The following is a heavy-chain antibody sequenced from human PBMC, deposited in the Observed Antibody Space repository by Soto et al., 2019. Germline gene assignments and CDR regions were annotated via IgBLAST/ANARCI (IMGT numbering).Heavy chain of an antibody. J-gene: IGHJ2*01. Sequence: QVQLVQSGAEVKKPGSPVKVSCKASGGTFSSYAISWVRQAPGQGLEWMGGIIPIFGTANYAQKFQGRVTITADESTSTAYMELSSLRSEDTAVYYCARDPGNWIRVWYFDLWGRGTLVTVSS. V-gene: IGHV1-69*12. CDR1: GGTFSSYA. D-gene: IGHD1-1*01. CDR3: ARDPGNWIRVWYFDL. CDR2: IIPIFGTA.